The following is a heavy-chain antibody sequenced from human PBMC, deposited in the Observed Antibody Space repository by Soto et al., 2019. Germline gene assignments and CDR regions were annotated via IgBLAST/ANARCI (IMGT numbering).Heavy chain of an antibody. V-gene: IGHV3-7*01. CDR1: GFALSSYW. Sequence: EGQLVESGGTLVQPGGSLRLSCAASGFALSSYWMTWVRQAPGKGLEWVASIKQDESEIYYGDSVKGRFTIARDNAKNSLYLQMNSLRAEDTAVYYCATYSGYVLPMDIWGSGTTVTVSS. J-gene: IGHJ6*03. CDR2: IKQDESEI. CDR3: ATYSGYVLPMDI. D-gene: IGHD5-12*01.